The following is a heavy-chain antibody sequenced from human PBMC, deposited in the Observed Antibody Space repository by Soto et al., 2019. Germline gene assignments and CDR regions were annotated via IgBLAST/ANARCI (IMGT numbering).Heavy chain of an antibody. CDR3: AKLREGSRGWWYQY. CDR1: GFTFTTDG. CDR2: ISGEGDRT. J-gene: IGHJ4*01. V-gene: IGHV3-23*01. D-gene: IGHD6-19*01. Sequence: EVQLLESGGGLVQPGGSLRLCCAASGFTFTTDGMSWVRQSPGKGLEWVSSISGEGDRTYYADSVKGRFSISRDNSDNTVFLQMNNLGPEDTALYYCAKLREGSRGWWYQYWVQGTLVTVSS.